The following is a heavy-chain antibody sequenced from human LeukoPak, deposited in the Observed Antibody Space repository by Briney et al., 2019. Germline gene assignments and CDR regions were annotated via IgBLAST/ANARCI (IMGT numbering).Heavy chain of an antibody. V-gene: IGHV4-61*02. J-gene: IGHJ6*03. Sequence: PSETLSLTCTVSGGSISSDSYYWSWIRQPAGKGLEWIGRIYTSGSTNYNPSLKSRVTISVDTSKNQFSLTLSSVTAADTAVYFCARGRVSSSTWYSTYYYYFYMDVWGKGTTVTVSS. CDR1: GGSISSDSYY. D-gene: IGHD1-1*01. CDR2: IYTSGST. CDR3: ARGRVSSSTWYSTYYYYFYMDV.